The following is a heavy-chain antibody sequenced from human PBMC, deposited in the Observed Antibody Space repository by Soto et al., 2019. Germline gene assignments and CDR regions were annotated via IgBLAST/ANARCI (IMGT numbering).Heavy chain of an antibody. CDR1: GGIFSTYA. Sequence: QVQLVQSGAEVKKPGSSVKVSCKASGGIFSTYAISWLRQAPGQGLEWMGGIIPIFGTPNYAQRFQGRVTITAEESTSTAYMELSRLRCEDTAVYYCARDLYDYGSGNYYNRIDFWGQGTLVTVSS. CDR3: ARDLYDYGSGNYYNRIDF. J-gene: IGHJ4*02. D-gene: IGHD3-10*01. CDR2: IIPIFGTP. V-gene: IGHV1-69*01.